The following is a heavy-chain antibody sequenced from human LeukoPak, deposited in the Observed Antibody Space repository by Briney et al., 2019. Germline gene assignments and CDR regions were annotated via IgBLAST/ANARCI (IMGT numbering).Heavy chain of an antibody. CDR3: AREEYYYDNSGYFDY. V-gene: IGHV3-33*01. CDR1: GFTFSSYG. CDR2: IWYDGSNK. Sequence: GGSLRLSCAASGFTFSSYGMHWVRQAPGKGLEWVAVIWYDGSNKYYADSVKGRFTISRDNSKNTLYLQMNSLRAEDTAVYYCAREEYYYDNSGYFDYWGQGTLVTVSS. D-gene: IGHD3-22*01. J-gene: IGHJ4*02.